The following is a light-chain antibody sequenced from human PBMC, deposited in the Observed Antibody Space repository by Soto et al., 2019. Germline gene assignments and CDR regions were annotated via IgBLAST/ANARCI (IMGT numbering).Light chain of an antibody. J-gene: IGLJ1*01. Sequence: QSALTQPASVSGSPGQSFTISCTGISSDVGGYNYVSWYQHHPGKAPKLIIYDVSNRPSGVSIRFSGSKSDNTASLTISGLQPEDEADYHCSSYTTSNTRQIVFGTGTKLTVL. CDR1: SSDVGGYNY. V-gene: IGLV2-14*03. CDR3: SSYTTSNTRQIV. CDR2: DVS.